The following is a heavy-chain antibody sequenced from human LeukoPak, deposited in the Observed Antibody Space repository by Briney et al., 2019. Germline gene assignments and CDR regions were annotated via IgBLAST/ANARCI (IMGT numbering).Heavy chain of an antibody. V-gene: IGHV3-7*04. CDR3: ARDGQQLDF. CDR2: IKQDGSEK. D-gene: IGHD6-13*01. CDR1: GFTFSSYW. J-gene: IGHJ4*02. Sequence: GGSLRLSSVASGFTFSSYWMSWVRQAPGKGLEWVANIKQDGSEKYYVDSVKGRFTISRDNAKNSLYLQMNSLRVEDTAVYYCARDGQQLDFWGQGTLVIVSS.